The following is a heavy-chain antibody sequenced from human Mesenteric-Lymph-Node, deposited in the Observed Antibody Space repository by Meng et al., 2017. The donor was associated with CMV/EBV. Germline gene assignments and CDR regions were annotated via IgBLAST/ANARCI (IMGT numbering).Heavy chain of an antibody. V-gene: IGHV3-15*01. D-gene: IGHD5-12*01. CDR1: FTFRTAW. Sequence: FTFRTAWMSWVRPAPGKGLEWVGRLNSQTDGGTTDYAAPVKGRFTISRDDSKNTLYLQMNSLKTEDTAVYYCTTDLRSASGYDFGDYWGQGTLVTVSS. CDR3: TTDLRSASGYDFGDY. J-gene: IGHJ4*02. CDR2: LNSQTDGGTT.